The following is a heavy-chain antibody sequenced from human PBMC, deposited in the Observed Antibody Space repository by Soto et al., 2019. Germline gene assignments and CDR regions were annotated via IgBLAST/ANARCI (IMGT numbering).Heavy chain of an antibody. Sequence: GGSLRLSCAASGFTFSSYAIDWVRQAPGKGPEWVAAISFDGSNKYYADSVKGRFTISRDNSKNTLYLQMNSLRAEDTAVYYCAKDHYYDTSGYPSINWYFDLWGRGTLVTVSS. D-gene: IGHD3-22*01. CDR3: AKDHYYDTSGYPSINWYFDL. V-gene: IGHV3-30-3*01. CDR1: GFTFSSYA. J-gene: IGHJ2*01. CDR2: ISFDGSNK.